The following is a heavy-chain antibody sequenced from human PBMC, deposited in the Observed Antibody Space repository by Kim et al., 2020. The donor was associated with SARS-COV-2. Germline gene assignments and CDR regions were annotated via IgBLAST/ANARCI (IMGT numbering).Heavy chain of an antibody. V-gene: IGHV4-34*01. CDR3: ARGRGSGSYFNGH. D-gene: IGHD3-10*01. J-gene: IGHJ4*02. Sequence: YNPSLKGRVTISVDTSKNQFSLRLTSMTAADTGVYYCARGRGSGSYFNGHWGQGTLVTVSS.